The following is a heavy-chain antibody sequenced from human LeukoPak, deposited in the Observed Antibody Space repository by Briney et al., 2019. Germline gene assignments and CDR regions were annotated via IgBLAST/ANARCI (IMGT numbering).Heavy chain of an antibody. Sequence: SQTLSLTCTVSGGSISSGGYYWSWIRQPPGKGLEWIGYIYHSGSTYYNPSLKSRVTISVDRSKNQFSLKLSSVTAADTAVYYCARAELDFGVVMTTSRFDPWGQGTLVTVSS. V-gene: IGHV4-30-2*01. CDR2: IYHSGST. D-gene: IGHD3-3*01. J-gene: IGHJ5*02. CDR1: GGSISSGGYY. CDR3: ARAELDFGVVMTTSRFDP.